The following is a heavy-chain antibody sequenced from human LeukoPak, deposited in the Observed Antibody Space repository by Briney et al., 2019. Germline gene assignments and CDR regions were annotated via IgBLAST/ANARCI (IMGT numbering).Heavy chain of an antibody. Sequence: ASVKVSCKASGYTFTGYYMHWVRQAPGQGLEWMGWINPNSGGTNYAQKFQGRVTMTRDTSISTAYIELSRLRSDDTAVYYCARAPLLEWLPSDNWGQGTLVTVSS. CDR2: INPNSGGT. D-gene: IGHD3-3*01. CDR1: GYTFTGYY. CDR3: ARAPLLEWLPSDN. J-gene: IGHJ4*02. V-gene: IGHV1-2*02.